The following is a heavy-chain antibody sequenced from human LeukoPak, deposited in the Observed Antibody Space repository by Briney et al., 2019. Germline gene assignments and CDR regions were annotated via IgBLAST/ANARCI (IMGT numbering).Heavy chain of an antibody. CDR1: GYTFTGYY. CDR2: IIPIFGTA. Sequence: GASVKVSCKASGYTFTGYYMHWVRQAPGQGLEWMGGIIPIFGTANYAQKFQGRVTITADESTSTAYMELSSLRSEDTAVYYCARSRVPAAKFPEKTRQGTDAFDIWGQGTMVTVSS. CDR3: ARSRVPAAKFPEKTRQGTDAFDI. V-gene: IGHV1-69*13. D-gene: IGHD2-2*01. J-gene: IGHJ3*02.